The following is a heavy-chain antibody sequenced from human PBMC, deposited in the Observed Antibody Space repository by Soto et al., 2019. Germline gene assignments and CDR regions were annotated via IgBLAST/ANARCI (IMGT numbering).Heavy chain of an antibody. CDR2: ISGSGGST. CDR3: AKIQPTYYDFWSGYYTDPFFDY. V-gene: IGHV3-23*01. Sequence: GGSLRLSCAASGFTFSSYAMSWVRQAPGKGLEWVSAISGSGGSTYYADSVKGRFTISRDNSKNTLYLQMNSLRAEDTAVYYCAKIQPTYYDFWSGYYTDPFFDYWAQHTLVTVAS. J-gene: IGHJ4*02. D-gene: IGHD3-3*01. CDR1: GFTFSSYA.